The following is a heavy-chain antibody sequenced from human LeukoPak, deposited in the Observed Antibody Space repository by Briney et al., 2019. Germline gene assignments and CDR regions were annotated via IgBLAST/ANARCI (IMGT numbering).Heavy chain of an antibody. CDR2: ISSSSSYI. CDR1: GFTFSSYS. D-gene: IGHD3-10*01. CDR3: ARDSLPLWFGESFPFDY. Sequence: PGGSLRLSCAASGFTFSSYSMNWVRQAPGKGLEWVSSISSSSSYIYYADSVKGRFTISRDSAKNSLYLQMNSLRAEDTAVYYCARDSLPLWFGESFPFDYWGQGTLVTVSS. J-gene: IGHJ4*02. V-gene: IGHV3-21*01.